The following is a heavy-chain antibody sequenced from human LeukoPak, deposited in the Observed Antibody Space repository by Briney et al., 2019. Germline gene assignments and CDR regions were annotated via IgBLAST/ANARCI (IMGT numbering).Heavy chain of an antibody. Sequence: GGSLRLSCAASGFTFSDYYMTWIRQAPGKGLEWVSIIYSGGTTYYADSVKGRFTISRDNSKNMVYLQVISLTAEDTAVYYCAKDDAWLRFGEWSQGTLVTVSA. CDR3: AKDDAWLRFGE. V-gene: IGHV3-53*01. CDR1: GFTFSDYY. CDR2: IYSGGTT. D-gene: IGHD3-10*01. J-gene: IGHJ4*02.